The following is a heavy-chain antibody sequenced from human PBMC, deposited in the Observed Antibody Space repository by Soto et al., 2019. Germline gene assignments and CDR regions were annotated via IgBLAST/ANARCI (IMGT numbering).Heavy chain of an antibody. CDR1: GFTFTRYS. V-gene: IGHV3-21*04. CDR3: AKPYPPAARHYYYYGMDV. J-gene: IGHJ6*02. Sequence: GGSLRLSCAASGFTFTRYSMNWVRQAPGKGLEWVSSISSTTNYIYYGDSMKGRFTISRDNAKNSLYLQMNSLRAEDTAVYYCAKPYPPAARHYYYYGMDVWGQGTTVTVSS. CDR2: ISSTTNYI. D-gene: IGHD6-6*01.